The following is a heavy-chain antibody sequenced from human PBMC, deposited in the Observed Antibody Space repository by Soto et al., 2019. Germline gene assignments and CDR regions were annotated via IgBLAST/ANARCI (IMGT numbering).Heavy chain of an antibody. D-gene: IGHD3-16*01. CDR3: AHSLYDYVWGTNWFDP. J-gene: IGHJ5*02. Sequence: QITLKESGPTLVKPTQTLTLTCTFSGFSLSTSGVGVRWIRHPPGKALEWLALIYWDDDKRYSPSLKSRLPITKDTSKNQVVLTMTNMDPVDTATYYCAHSLYDYVWGTNWFDPWGQGTLVTVSS. CDR1: GFSLSTSGVG. V-gene: IGHV2-5*02. CDR2: IYWDDDK.